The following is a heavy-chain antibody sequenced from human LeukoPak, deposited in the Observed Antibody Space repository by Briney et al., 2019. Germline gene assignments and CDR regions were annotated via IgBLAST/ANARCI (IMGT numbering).Heavy chain of an antibody. V-gene: IGHV3-48*02. D-gene: IGHD1-26*01. CDR2: IRGSSTDT. CDR1: GVTFSTSN. CDR3: ARGGGRSYSDAFDI. J-gene: IGHJ3*02. Sequence: GGSLRLSCAASGVTFSTSNMHWVRQAPGKGLEWVSFIRGSSTDTQYADSVKGRFTISRDIGRTALYLQMNSLRDEDTAVYYCARGGGRSYSDAFDIWDQGTVVTVSS.